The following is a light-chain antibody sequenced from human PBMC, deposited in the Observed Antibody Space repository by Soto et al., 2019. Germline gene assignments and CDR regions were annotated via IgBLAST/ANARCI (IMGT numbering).Light chain of an antibody. CDR2: KAS. V-gene: IGKV1-5*03. CDR3: QQYSSYPSLT. CDR1: QTINNL. Sequence: DIQMTQSPSTLSASVGDRVSITCRASQTINNLMAWYQQKPGQAPKLLIYKASNLETGVPSRFSGSGSGTEFTLTISSLQPDDFATHHCQQYSSYPSLTFGGGTKVDIK. J-gene: IGKJ4*01.